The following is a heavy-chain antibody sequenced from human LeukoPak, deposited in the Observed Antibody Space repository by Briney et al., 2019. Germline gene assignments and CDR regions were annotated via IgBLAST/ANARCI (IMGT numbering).Heavy chain of an antibody. Sequence: PSQTLSLTCTVSGGSISSGGYYWSWIRLHPGKGLEWIGYIYYSGSTYYNPSLKSRVTISVDTSKNQFSLKLSSVTAADTAVYYCARDRNEAARPEAHHYYYYYMDVWGKGTTVTVSS. CDR2: IYYSGST. CDR3: ARDRNEAARPEAHHYYYYYMDV. V-gene: IGHV4-31*03. D-gene: IGHD6-6*01. CDR1: GGSISSGGYY. J-gene: IGHJ6*03.